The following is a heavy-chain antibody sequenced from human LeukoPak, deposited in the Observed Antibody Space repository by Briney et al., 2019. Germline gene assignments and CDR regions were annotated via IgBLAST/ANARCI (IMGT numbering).Heavy chain of an antibody. CDR3: ASQSYARFDP. CDR2: ISSSSSTI. CDR1: GFTFSSYS. Sequence: GGSLRLSCVASGFTFSSYSMNWVRQAPGKGLEWVSYISSSSSTIYYADSVKGRFTISRDNARNSLFLQMNSLRVEDTAVYYCASQSYARFDPWGQGTLVTVSS. V-gene: IGHV3-48*04. J-gene: IGHJ5*02. D-gene: IGHD3-16*01.